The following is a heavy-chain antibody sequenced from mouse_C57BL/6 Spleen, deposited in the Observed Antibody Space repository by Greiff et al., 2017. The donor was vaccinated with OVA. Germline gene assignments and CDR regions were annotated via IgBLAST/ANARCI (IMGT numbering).Heavy chain of an antibody. CDR2: INPGSGGT. D-gene: IGHD4-1*01. V-gene: IGHV1-54*01. J-gene: IGHJ4*01. Sequence: QVQLQQSGAELVRPGTSVKVSCKASGYAFTNYLIEWVKQRPGQGLEWIGVINPGSGGTNYNEKFKGKATLTADKSSSTAYMQLSSLTSEDSAVYYCAQTGTSRAMDYWGQGTSVTVSS. CDR3: AQTGTSRAMDY. CDR1: GYAFTNYL.